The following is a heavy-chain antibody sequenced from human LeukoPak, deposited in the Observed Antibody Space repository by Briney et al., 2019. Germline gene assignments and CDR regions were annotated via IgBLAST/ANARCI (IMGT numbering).Heavy chain of an antibody. CDR1: GGSISTHY. D-gene: IGHD5-12*01. V-gene: IGHV4-59*11. CDR3: ARGGGYASPIGY. Sequence: SETLSLTCTLSGGSISTHYWSWIRQPPGKGLEWIGYIYHSGSTNYNPSLKSRVTISVDTSKNQFSLKLSSVTAADTAVYYCARGGGYASPIGYWGQGALVTVSS. J-gene: IGHJ4*02. CDR2: IYHSGST.